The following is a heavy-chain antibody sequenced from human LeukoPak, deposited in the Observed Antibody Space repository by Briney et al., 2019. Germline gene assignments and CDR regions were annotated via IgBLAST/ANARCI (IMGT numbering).Heavy chain of an antibody. V-gene: IGHV4-59*01. CDR2: IYYSGST. J-gene: IGHJ3*02. CDR3: ARGDRDAFDI. Sequence: SETLSLTCTVSGGSFSTYYWSWIRQPPGKGLEWIGYIYYSGSTNYNPSLEIRVTMSVDTSKSQFSLRLTSLTAADTAVYYCARGDRDAFDIWGQGTMVTVSS. CDR1: GGSFSTYY.